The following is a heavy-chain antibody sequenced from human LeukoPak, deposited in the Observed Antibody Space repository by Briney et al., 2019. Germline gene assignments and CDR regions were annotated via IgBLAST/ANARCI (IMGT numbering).Heavy chain of an antibody. CDR3: ARADSSSSRLDC. CDR2: INSTSRYI. CDR1: GFTFSSYS. V-gene: IGHV3-21*01. D-gene: IGHD6-6*01. Sequence: GGSLRLSCAASGFTFSSYSMNWVRQAPGKGLEWVSSINSTSRYIYYADSLKGRFTISRDNGKNSVYLQMNSLRAEDTAVYFCARADSSSSRLDCWGQGTLVTVSS. J-gene: IGHJ4*02.